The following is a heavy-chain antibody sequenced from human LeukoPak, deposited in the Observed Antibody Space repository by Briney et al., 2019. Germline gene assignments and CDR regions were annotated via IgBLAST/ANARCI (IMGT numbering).Heavy chain of an antibody. J-gene: IGHJ4*02. V-gene: IGHV3-23*01. Sequence: PGGSLRLSCAASAFTFSTYAMSWVRQAPGKGLEWVSGISNSGGSTPYADSVRGRFTISRDNAKNSLYLQMNSLRAEDTAVYYCARGCSSTSCDQSRYSSGWGPDYWGQGTLVTVSS. CDR1: AFTFSTYA. D-gene: IGHD6-19*01. CDR2: ISNSGGST. CDR3: ARGCSSTSCDQSRYSSGWGPDY.